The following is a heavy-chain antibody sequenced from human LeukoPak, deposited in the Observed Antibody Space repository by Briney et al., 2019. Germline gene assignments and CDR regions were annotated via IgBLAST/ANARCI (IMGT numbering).Heavy chain of an antibody. CDR1: GFTFSSYW. J-gene: IGHJ6*02. CDR2: INSDGSST. D-gene: IGHD6-13*01. Sequence: GSLRLSCIASGFTFSSYWMHWVRQVPGKGLVWVSRINSDGSSTSYADSVKGRFTISRDNAKNTLYLQMNSLRAEDTAVYYCARGWYGYYYGMDVWGQGTTVTVSS. V-gene: IGHV3-74*01. CDR3: ARGWYGYYYGMDV.